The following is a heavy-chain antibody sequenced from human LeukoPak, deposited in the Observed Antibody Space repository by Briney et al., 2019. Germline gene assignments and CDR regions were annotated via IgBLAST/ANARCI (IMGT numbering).Heavy chain of an antibody. Sequence: GGSLRLSCAASGFTFSSYAMHWVRQAPGKGLEWVAVISYDGSNKYYADSVKGRFTISRDNSKNTLYLQMNSLRAEDTAVYYCARDVVGVRELLPGDWGQGTLVTVSS. V-gene: IGHV3-30-3*01. J-gene: IGHJ4*02. CDR3: ARDVVGVRELLPGD. D-gene: IGHD1-26*01. CDR2: ISYDGSNK. CDR1: GFTFSSYA.